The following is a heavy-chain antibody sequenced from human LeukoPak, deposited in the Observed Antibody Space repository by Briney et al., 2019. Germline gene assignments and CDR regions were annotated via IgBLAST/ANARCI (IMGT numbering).Heavy chain of an antibody. CDR3: ARVFTGDHITIFGVVMDFDY. CDR1: GGSISSSSYY. CDR2: IYYSGST. D-gene: IGHD3-3*01. J-gene: IGHJ4*02. Sequence: SETLSLTCTVSGGSISSSSYYWGWIRQPPGKGLEWIGSIYYSGSTYYNPSLKSRVTISLDTSKNQFSLKLSYVTAADTAVYYCARVFTGDHITIFGVVMDFDYWGQGTLVTVSS. V-gene: IGHV4-39*07.